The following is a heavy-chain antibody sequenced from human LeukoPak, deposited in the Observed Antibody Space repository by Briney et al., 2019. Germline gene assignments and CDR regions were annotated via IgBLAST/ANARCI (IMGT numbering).Heavy chain of an antibody. D-gene: IGHD3-22*01. J-gene: IGHJ4*02. CDR2: ISWNSGSI. CDR1: RFTFDDYA. Sequence: RGRSLRLSSATSRFTFDDYAMHCGRQDPRESVEWGSGISWNSGSIGYAGSVKGRFTISTDNTKNSPYLQMNSLRAEDTAVYYCESLEYYYDSSGYYPIPRQSDYWGQGTMVTVSS. CDR3: ESLEYYYDSSGYYPIPRQSDY. V-gene: IGHV3-9*01.